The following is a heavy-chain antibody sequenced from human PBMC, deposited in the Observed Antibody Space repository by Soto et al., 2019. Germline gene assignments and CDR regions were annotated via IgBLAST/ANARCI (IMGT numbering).Heavy chain of an antibody. CDR3: ARADRTLVTSYSLDV. CDR1: GGSFSGYY. V-gene: IGHV4-34*01. Sequence: SETLSLTCAVYGGSFSGYYWTWIRQPPGKGLEWIGEINHSGTINFNPSLKSRLTISLDTSKKHFSLKLSSVTDADTAAYYCARADRTLVTSYSLDVWGQGTTVTV. D-gene: IGHD2-21*02. J-gene: IGHJ6*02. CDR2: INHSGTI.